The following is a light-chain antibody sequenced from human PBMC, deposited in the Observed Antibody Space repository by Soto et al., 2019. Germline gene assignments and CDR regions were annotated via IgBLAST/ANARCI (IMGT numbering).Light chain of an antibody. CDR3: QKYNDRQT. J-gene: IGKJ1*01. Sequence: EIMMTQSPGTLSVSPGERATLSCRASQGVATNLAWYQQKPGQPPRLLIYGASARATGISARFNGSGSGTEFTLTISSLQSEDFALYYCQKYNDRQTFGQGTKVDIK. CDR1: QGVATN. CDR2: GAS. V-gene: IGKV3-15*01.